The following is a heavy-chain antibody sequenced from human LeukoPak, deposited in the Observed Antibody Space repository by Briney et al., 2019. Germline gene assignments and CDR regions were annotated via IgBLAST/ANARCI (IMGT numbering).Heavy chain of an antibody. J-gene: IGHJ6*02. Sequence: ASVKVSCKASGYTFTSYGISWVRQAPGQGLEWMGWINTNTGNPTYAQGFTGRFVFSLDTSVSTAYLQISSLKAEDTAVYYCARLLRPYGMDVWGQGTTVTVSS. CDR2: INTNTGNP. V-gene: IGHV7-4-1*02. D-gene: IGHD3-16*01. CDR3: ARLLRPYGMDV. CDR1: GYTFTSYG.